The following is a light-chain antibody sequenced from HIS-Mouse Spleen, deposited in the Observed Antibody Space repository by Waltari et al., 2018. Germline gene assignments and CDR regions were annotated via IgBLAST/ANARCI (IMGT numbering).Light chain of an antibody. V-gene: IGLV4-69*01. CDR2: LNSDGSH. Sequence: QLVLTQSPSASASLGASVKLTCTLSSGHSSYAIAWHQQQPEKGPRYLMKLNSDGSHSKGDGIPDRFSGSSSGAERYLTISSLQSEDEADYYCQTWGTGIWLFGGWTKLTVL. J-gene: IGLJ3*02. CDR3: QTWGTGIWL. CDR1: SGHSSYA.